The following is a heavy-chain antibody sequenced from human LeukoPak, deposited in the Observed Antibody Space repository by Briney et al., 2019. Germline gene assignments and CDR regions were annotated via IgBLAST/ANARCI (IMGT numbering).Heavy chain of an antibody. CDR3: TKDQARNYYDSSGFDY. CDR2: IWYDGSNK. CDR1: GFAFSSYG. V-gene: IGHV3-33*06. D-gene: IGHD3-22*01. Sequence: GRSLRLSCAASGFAFSSYGMHWVRQAPGQGLEWVAVIWYDGSNKYYADSVKGRFTISRDNSKNTLYLQMNSLRAEDMAVYYCTKDQARNYYDSSGFDYWGQGTLVTVSS. J-gene: IGHJ4*02.